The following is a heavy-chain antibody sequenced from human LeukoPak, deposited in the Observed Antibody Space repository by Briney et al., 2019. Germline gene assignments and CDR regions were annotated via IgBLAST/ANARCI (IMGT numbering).Heavy chain of an antibody. V-gene: IGHV3-11*01. CDR3: ARLKGIGTFDY. D-gene: IGHD1-26*01. CDR2: ISSSGSTI. Sequence: GGSLRLSCAASGFTFSDYYMSWIRQTPGKGLEWVSYISSSGSTIYYADSVKGRFTISRDNAKNSLYPQMNSLRAEDTAVYYCARLKGIGTFDYWGQGTLVTVSS. J-gene: IGHJ4*02. CDR1: GFTFSDYY.